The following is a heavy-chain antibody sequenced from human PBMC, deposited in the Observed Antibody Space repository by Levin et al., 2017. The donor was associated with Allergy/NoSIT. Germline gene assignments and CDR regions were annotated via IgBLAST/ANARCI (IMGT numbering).Heavy chain of an antibody. D-gene: IGHD6-13*01. CDR1: GFTFSSYG. Sequence: RGESLKISCAASGFTFSSYGMHWVRQAPGKGLEWVAVIWYDGSNKYYADSVRGRFTISRDNSENTLYLQMNSLGAEDTAVYYCVKDRASGASAGDYWGQGSLVTVSS. J-gene: IGHJ4*02. CDR2: IWYDGSNK. CDR3: VKDRASGASAGDY. V-gene: IGHV3-33*06.